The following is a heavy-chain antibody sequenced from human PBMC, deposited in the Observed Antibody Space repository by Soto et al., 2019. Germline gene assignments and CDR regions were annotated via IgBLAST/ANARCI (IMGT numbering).Heavy chain of an antibody. Sequence: GGSLRLSCAASGLTFSDQYMSWIRQAPGKGLEWVSYISSSGNTIYYADSVKGRFTISRDNAKNSLYLQMNSLRAEDTAVYYCARVFRVPTFQWEVLDYWGQGTLVTVSS. J-gene: IGHJ4*02. CDR2: ISSSGNTI. D-gene: IGHD1-26*01. CDR3: ARVFRVPTFQWEVLDY. CDR1: GLTFSDQY. V-gene: IGHV3-11*01.